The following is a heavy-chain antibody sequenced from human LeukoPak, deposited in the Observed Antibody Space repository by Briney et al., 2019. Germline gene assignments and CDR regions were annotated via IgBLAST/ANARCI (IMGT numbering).Heavy chain of an antibody. V-gene: IGHV4-59*01. J-gene: IGHJ5*02. CDR2: IYYSGST. Sequence: SETLSLTCTVSGGSISSYYWSWIRQPPGKGLEWIGYIYYSGSTNYNPSLKSRVTISVDTSKNQFSLKLSSVTAADAAVYYCARDRGFWSGYYRNWFDPWGQGTLVTVSS. D-gene: IGHD3-3*01. CDR3: ARDRGFWSGYYRNWFDP. CDR1: GGSISSYY.